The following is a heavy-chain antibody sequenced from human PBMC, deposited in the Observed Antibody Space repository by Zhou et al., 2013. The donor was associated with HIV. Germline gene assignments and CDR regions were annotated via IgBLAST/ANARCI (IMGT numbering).Heavy chain of an antibody. V-gene: IGHV1-69*04. Sequence: QVQLVQSGAEVKKPGSSVKVSCKASGGTFSSYAISWVRQAPGQGLEWMGRIIPILGIANYAQKFQGRVTITADKSTSTAYMELSSLRSEDTAVYYCARSGPSITMVSFDYWGQGTLVTVSS. CDR1: GGTFSSYA. CDR2: IIPILGIA. J-gene: IGHJ4*02. D-gene: IGHD3-10*01. CDR3: ARSGPSITMVSFDY.